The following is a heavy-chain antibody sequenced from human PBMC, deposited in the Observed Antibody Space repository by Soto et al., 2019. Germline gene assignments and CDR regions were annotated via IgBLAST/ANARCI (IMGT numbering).Heavy chain of an antibody. Sequence: ASVKVSCKVSGYTLTELSMHWVRQAPGKGLEWMGGFDPEDGETIYAQKFQGRVTMTEDTSTDTAYMELSSLRSEDTAVYYCATFLTRTYYDILTGYYNLYYFDYWGQGTLVTVSS. D-gene: IGHD3-9*01. V-gene: IGHV1-24*01. J-gene: IGHJ4*02. CDR3: ATFLTRTYYDILTGYYNLYYFDY. CDR1: GYTLTELS. CDR2: FDPEDGET.